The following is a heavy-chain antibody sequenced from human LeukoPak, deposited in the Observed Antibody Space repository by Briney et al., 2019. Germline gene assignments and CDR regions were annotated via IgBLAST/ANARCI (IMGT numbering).Heavy chain of an antibody. CDR2: IYSNGNT. D-gene: IGHD3-16*01. CDR3: AILGDLNGGTDY. Sequence: GGSLRLSCAASGFTVSSNFMSWVRQAPGKGLEWVSIIYSNGNTYYADSVKGRFTIARDKSKNTLSLQMNSLRAEDTAVYYCAILGDLNGGTDYWGQGTLVTVSS. CDR1: GFTVSSNF. J-gene: IGHJ4*02. V-gene: IGHV3-53*01.